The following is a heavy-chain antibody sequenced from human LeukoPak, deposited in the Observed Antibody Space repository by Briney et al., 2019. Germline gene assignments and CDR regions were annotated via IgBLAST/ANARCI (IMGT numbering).Heavy chain of an antibody. Sequence: ASVKVSCKASGYTFTGYYMHWVRQAPGQGLEWMGWINPNSGGTNYAQKFQGWVTMTRDTSISTAYMELSRLRSDDTAVYYCARDGGDSSGWAQDYWGQGTLVTVSS. CDR2: INPNSGGT. D-gene: IGHD6-19*01. J-gene: IGHJ4*02. CDR1: GYTFTGYY. V-gene: IGHV1-2*04. CDR3: ARDGGDSSGWAQDY.